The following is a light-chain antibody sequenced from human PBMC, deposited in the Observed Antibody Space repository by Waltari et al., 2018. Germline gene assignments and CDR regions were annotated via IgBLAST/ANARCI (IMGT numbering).Light chain of an antibody. J-gene: IGKJ4*01. CDR3: QQSYSNRALT. V-gene: IGKV1-39*01. CDR2: VAS. Sequence: DIQMTQSPSSLSASVGDTVTITCRASQTINNYLNWYQQKPGKAPKLLVYVASTLQSGVPSRFSGSGSGTDFTLSITSLQPEDFATYYCQQSYSNRALTCGGGTKVEIK. CDR1: QTINNY.